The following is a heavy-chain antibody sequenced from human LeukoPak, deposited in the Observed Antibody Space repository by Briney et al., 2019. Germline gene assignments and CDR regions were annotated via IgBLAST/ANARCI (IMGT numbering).Heavy chain of an antibody. CDR2: ISSSSSYI. CDR3: ARDGFGSGANYMDV. CDR1: GFTLSSYS. D-gene: IGHD6-19*01. Sequence: PGGSLRLSCAASGFTLSSYSMNWVRQAPGKGLEWVSSISSSSSYIYYADSMKGRFTISRDNAKNSLFLQMNSLRAEDTAVYYCARDGFGSGANYMDVWGKGRTVTVSS. J-gene: IGHJ6*03. V-gene: IGHV3-21*01.